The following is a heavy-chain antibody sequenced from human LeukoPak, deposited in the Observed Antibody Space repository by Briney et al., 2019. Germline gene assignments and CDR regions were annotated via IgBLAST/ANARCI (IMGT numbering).Heavy chain of an antibody. CDR2: ISAYNGNT. Sequence: ASVKVSCKASGYTFTSYGISWVRQAPGQGLEWMGWISAYNGNTNYAQKLQGRVTMTTDTSTSTAYMELRSLRSDDTAVYYCARDHDIVVVPAAADYYYYGMDVWGQGTTVTVSS. J-gene: IGHJ6*02. D-gene: IGHD2-2*01. CDR1: GYTFTSYG. CDR3: ARDHDIVVVPAAADYYYYGMDV. V-gene: IGHV1-18*01.